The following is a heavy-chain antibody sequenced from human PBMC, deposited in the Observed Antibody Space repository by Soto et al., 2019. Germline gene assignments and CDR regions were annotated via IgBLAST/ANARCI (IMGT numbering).Heavy chain of an antibody. Sequence: ASETLSLTCAVSGGSISSGGYSWSWIRQPPGKGLEWIGYIYHSGSTYYNPSLKSRVTISVDRSKNQFSLKLSSVTAADTAVYYCARELVGYCISTSCYEGYWFDPWGQGTLVTVSS. V-gene: IGHV4-30-2*01. J-gene: IGHJ5*02. CDR2: IYHSGST. CDR3: ARELVGYCISTSCYEGYWFDP. CDR1: GGSISSGGYS. D-gene: IGHD2-2*01.